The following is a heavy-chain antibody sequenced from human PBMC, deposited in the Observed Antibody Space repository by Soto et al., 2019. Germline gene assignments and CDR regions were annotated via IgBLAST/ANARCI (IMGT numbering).Heavy chain of an antibody. J-gene: IGHJ5*02. D-gene: IGHD3-16*01. V-gene: IGHV4-30-4*01. CDR1: GGSISSGDYY. CDR2: IYYSGST. Sequence: SETLSLTCTVSGGSISSGDYYWSWIRQPPGKGLEWIGYIYYSGSTYYNPSLKSRVTISVDTSKNQFSLKLSSVTAADTAVYYCARAAGTFWFDPWGQGTLVTCPQ. CDR3: ARAAGTFWFDP.